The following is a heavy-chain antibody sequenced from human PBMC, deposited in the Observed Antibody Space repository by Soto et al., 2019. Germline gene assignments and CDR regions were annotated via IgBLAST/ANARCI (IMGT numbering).Heavy chain of an antibody. CDR2: IDPSDSYT. V-gene: IGHV5-10-1*01. CDR1: GYSFTSYW. CDR3: ARGQLVGDGYYYGMDV. Sequence: GESLKISCKGSGYSFTSYWISWVRQMPGKGLEWMGRIDPSDSYTNYSPSFQGHVTISADKSISTAYLQWNSLKASDTAMYYCARGQLVGDGYYYGMDVWGQGTTVTVSS. D-gene: IGHD6-13*01. J-gene: IGHJ6*02.